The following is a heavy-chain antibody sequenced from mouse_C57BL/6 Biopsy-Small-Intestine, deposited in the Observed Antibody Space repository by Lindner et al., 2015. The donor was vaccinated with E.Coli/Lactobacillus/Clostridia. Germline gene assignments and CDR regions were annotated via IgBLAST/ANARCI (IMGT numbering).Heavy chain of an antibody. CDR3: VREGYYLDY. CDR2: IRSKSNNYAT. CDR1: GFSFNTYA. Sequence: VQLQESGGGLVQPKGSLKLSCAASGFSFNTYAMNWVRQAPGKGLEWVARIRSKSNNYATYYADSVKDRFTISRDDSESMLYLQMNNLKTEDTAMYYCVREGYYLDYWGQGTTLTVSS. V-gene: IGHV10-1*01. J-gene: IGHJ2*01.